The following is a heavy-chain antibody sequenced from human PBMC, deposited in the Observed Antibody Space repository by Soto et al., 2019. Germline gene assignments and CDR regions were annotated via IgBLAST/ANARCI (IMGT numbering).Heavy chain of an antibody. CDR2: ISYDGSNK. CDR1: GFTFSSYG. J-gene: IGHJ6*02. CDR3: AKDQSGVLRYFDWPSFPYYYGMDV. V-gene: IGHV3-30*18. Sequence: QVQLVESGGGVVQPGRSLRLSCAASGFTFSSYGMHWVRQAPGKGLEWVAVISYDGSNKYYADSVKGRFTISRDNSKNTLYLQMNSLRAEDTAVYYCAKDQSGVLRYFDWPSFPYYYGMDVWGQGTTVTVSS. D-gene: IGHD3-9*01.